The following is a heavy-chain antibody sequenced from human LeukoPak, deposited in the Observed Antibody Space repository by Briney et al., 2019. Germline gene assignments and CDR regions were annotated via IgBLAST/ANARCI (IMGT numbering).Heavy chain of an antibody. J-gene: IGHJ4*02. V-gene: IGHV3-21*01. CDR2: ISSSSSYI. Sequence: GGSLRLSCAACGFTFSSYSMNWVRQAPGKGLEWVSPISSSSSYIYYADSVKGRFTISRDNAKNSLYLQMNSLRAEDTAVYYCARDRGYSYPSPVDYWGQGTLVTVSS. CDR3: ARDRGYSYPSPVDY. CDR1: GFTFSSYS. D-gene: IGHD5-18*01.